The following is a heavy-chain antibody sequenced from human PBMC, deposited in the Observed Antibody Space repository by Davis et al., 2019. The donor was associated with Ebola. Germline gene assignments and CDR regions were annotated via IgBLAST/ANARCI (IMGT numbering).Heavy chain of an antibody. J-gene: IGHJ6*02. CDR3: ARRFGDYIWGTYDYGMDV. D-gene: IGHD3-16*01. V-gene: IGHV1-18*01. CDR2: IRVYNGNT. Sequence: ASVKVSCKASGYTFTSYGISWVRQAPGQGLEWMGWIRVYNGNTNYAQRLQGRVTMTTDTSTSTAYMELRSLRSDDTAVYYCARRFGDYIWGTYDYGMDVWGQGTTVTVSS. CDR1: GYTFTSYG.